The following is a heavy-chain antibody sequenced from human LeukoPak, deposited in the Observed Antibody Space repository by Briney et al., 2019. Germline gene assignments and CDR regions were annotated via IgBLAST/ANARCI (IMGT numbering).Heavy chain of an antibody. J-gene: IGHJ6*02. D-gene: IGHD3-16*01. CDR2: ITASGTAM. CDR1: GFTFSSYS. Sequence: GGSLRLSCVASGFTFSSYSMNWVRQAPGKGLEWVSHITASGTAMFYADSVKGRFTISRDNAKNSLYLQMSNLRAEDTAVYFCARGGGLDVWGQGATVTVSS. CDR3: ARGGGLDV. V-gene: IGHV3-48*01.